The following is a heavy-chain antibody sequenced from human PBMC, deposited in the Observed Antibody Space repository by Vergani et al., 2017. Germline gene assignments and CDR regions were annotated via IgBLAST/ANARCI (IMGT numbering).Heavy chain of an antibody. J-gene: IGHJ4*02. Sequence: QVTLRESGPALVKPTQTLTLTCTFSGFSLSTSGMCVSWIRQAPGKALEWLGIIDLDDDKYYSTSLKTRLTISKYTSRNQVVLTMTNMDPVDTATYYCARIRIAVAGYDFDHWGQGTLVTVSS. V-gene: IGHV2-70*13. CDR1: GFSLSTSGMC. CDR3: ARIRIAVAGYDFDH. CDR2: IDLDDDK. D-gene: IGHD6-19*01.